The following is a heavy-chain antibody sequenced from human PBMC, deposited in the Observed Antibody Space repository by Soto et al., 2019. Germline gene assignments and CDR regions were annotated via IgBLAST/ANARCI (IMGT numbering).Heavy chain of an antibody. V-gene: IGHV3-74*01. J-gene: IGHJ4*02. CDR1: GFTVDDYA. D-gene: IGHD2-8*01. CDR3: AKEWSDARTREKCGLVDY. Sequence: GGSLRLSCVASGFTVDDYAMHWVRQAPGKGLVWVSRINSDGSSTSYADSVKGRFTISRDNSKNTLYLQMNSLRAEDTAVYYCAKEWSDARTREKCGLVDYWGQGALVTVSS. CDR2: INSDGSST.